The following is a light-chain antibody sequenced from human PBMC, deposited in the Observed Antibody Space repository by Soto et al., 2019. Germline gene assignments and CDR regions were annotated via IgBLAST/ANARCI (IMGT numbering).Light chain of an antibody. V-gene: IGLV1-40*01. Sequence: QSVLTQPPSVSGAPGQRVTISCTGSSSNIGAGYDVHWYQQLPGTAPKLLIYGNNNRPSGVPDRFSGSKSGTSASLAITGLQAEDEADYYCVLYMGSGIWVFGGGTKLTVL. CDR3: VLYMGSGIWV. CDR2: GNN. J-gene: IGLJ3*02. CDR1: SSNIGAGYD.